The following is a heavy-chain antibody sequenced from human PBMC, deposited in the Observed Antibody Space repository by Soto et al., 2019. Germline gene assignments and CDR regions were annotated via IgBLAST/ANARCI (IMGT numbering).Heavy chain of an antibody. CDR3: ARAYTTSCPGP. Sequence: ASVELSCKASGYTFTNYYMYWVRQAPGQGLEWMGMINPTGGSTTYAQKFQGRVSMTRDTSTNTVYMELSGLRSEDTAVYYCARAYTTSCPGPWGQGTLVTVSS. D-gene: IGHD6-6*01. CDR1: GYTFTNYY. V-gene: IGHV1-46*01. J-gene: IGHJ5*02. CDR2: INPTGGST.